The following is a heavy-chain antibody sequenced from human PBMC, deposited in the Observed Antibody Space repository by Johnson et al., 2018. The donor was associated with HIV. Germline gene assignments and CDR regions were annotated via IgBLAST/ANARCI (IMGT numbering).Heavy chain of an antibody. CDR1: GFTFDDYA. CDR3: ARDGQDRYDAFDI. CDR2: ISWNSGSI. D-gene: IGHD3-22*01. J-gene: IGHJ3*02. V-gene: IGHV3-9*01. Sequence: VQLVESGGGLVQPGRSLRLSCAASGFTFDDYAMHWVRQAPGKGLEWVSGISWNSGSIGYADSVKGRFIISRDNSKDTLYLQMNSLRAEDTAVYYCARDGQDRYDAFDIWGQGTMVTVSS.